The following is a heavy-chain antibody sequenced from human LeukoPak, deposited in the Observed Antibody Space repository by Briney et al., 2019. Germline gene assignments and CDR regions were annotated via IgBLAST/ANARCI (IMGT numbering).Heavy chain of an antibody. D-gene: IGHD2-2*01. V-gene: IGHV1-2*02. CDR1: GYTFTGYY. CDR3: ARDCREYQLLGFYY. CDR2: MNPNSGDT. Sequence: ASVTVSCKASGYTFTGYYMHWVRQAPGQGLEWMGWMNPNSGDTNYAQKLQGRVTITRNTSISTAYMELSRLRSDDTAVYYCARDCREYQLLGFYYWGPGTLGTVSP. J-gene: IGHJ4*02.